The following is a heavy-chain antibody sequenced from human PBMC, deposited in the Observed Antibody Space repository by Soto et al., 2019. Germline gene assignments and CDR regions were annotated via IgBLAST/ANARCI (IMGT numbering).Heavy chain of an antibody. Sequence: QVQLQQWGAGLLKPSETLSLTCAVHGGSFSDYFWSWIRQPPSKGLEWIGEISHSGSTSYNPSLNSRVTISVDTSKNQFFLNLSSVTAADTAVYYCARGLQRRFGGYKGLGYHGMDVWGQGTTVTVSS. J-gene: IGHJ6*02. D-gene: IGHD5-12*01. CDR2: ISHSGST. CDR1: GGSFSDYF. CDR3: ARGLQRRFGGYKGLGYHGMDV. V-gene: IGHV4-34*01.